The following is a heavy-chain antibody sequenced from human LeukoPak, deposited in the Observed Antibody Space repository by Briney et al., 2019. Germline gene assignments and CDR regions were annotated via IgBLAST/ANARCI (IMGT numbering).Heavy chain of an antibody. CDR1: RSFSDHY. Sequence: GGSLRLSCVASRSFSDHYMDWVRQAPGKGLGGIGRTKNRGESHITQYAASVNGRFTASRDDAKNSLYLQMNNLKTEDTAVYYCARDTDTAMDVWGQGTTVTVSS. J-gene: IGHJ6*02. V-gene: IGHV3-72*01. CDR2: TKNRGESHIT. CDR3: ARDTDTAMDV.